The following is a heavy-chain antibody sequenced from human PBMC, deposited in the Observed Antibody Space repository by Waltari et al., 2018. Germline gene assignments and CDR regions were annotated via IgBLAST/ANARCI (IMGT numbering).Heavy chain of an antibody. V-gene: IGHV4-61*02. CDR3: ARGYDYDFWSGSDPYYGMDV. CDR1: GGSISSGSYY. Sequence: QVQLQESGPGLVKPSQTLSLTCSVSGGSISSGSYYWSWIRQPAGKGREWIGRIYTSGSTNYNPSLKSRVTISVDTSKNQFSLKLSSVTAADTAVYYCARGYDYDFWSGSDPYYGMDVWGQGTTVTVSS. J-gene: IGHJ6*02. CDR2: IYTSGST. D-gene: IGHD3-3*01.